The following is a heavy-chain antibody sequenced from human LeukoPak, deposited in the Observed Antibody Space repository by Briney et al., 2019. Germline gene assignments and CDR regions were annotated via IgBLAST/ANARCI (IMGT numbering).Heavy chain of an antibody. D-gene: IGHD2-2*01. J-gene: IGHJ5*02. CDR3: ARDPAQDIVVVPAASPDWFDP. CDR1: GGSISSGGDY. CDR2: IYHSGST. Sequence: SETLSLTCTVSGGSISSGGDYWRWIRQPPGKGLEWIGYIYHSGSTYYNPSLKSRVTISVDRSKNQFSLKLSSVTAADTAVYYCARDPAQDIVVVPAASPDWFDPWGLGTLVTVSS. V-gene: IGHV4-30-2*01.